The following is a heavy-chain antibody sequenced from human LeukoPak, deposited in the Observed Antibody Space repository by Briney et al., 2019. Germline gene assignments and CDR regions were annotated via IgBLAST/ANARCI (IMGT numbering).Heavy chain of an antibody. CDR2: IYSGDGT. D-gene: IGHD6-6*01. J-gene: IGHJ4*02. CDR1: GFTVSSNY. V-gene: IGHV3-53*01. Sequence: GGSLRLSCAASGFTVSSNYVSWVRQAPGKGLEWVSVIYSGDGTYYADSVKGRFTISRDNAKNTLYLQMNSLRAEDTAVYYCARQYSSLLYYFDYWGQGTLVTVSS. CDR3: ARQYSSLLYYFDY.